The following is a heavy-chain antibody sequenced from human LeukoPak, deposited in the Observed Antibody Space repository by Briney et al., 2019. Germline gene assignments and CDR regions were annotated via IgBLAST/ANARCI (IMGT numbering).Heavy chain of an antibody. CDR2: ISAYNGNT. J-gene: IGHJ6*02. CDR3: ARDGDGYCSGGSCYSRYYYYGMDV. V-gene: IGHV1-18*01. Sequence: ASVKVSCKASGYTFTSYGISWVRQAPGQGLEWMGWISAYNGNTNYAQKLQGRVTMTTDTSTSTAYMELRSLRSDDTAVYYCARDGDGYCSGGSCYSRYYYYGMDVWGQGTTVTVSS. D-gene: IGHD2-15*01. CDR1: GYTFTSYG.